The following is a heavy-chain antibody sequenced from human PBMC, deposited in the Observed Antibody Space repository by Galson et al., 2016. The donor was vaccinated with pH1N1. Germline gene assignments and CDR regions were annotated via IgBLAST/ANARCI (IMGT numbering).Heavy chain of an antibody. CDR2: IYWDDDK. CDR1: GFSLSTSGVG. CDR3: AHSGYGDYVGGLHY. D-gene: IGHD4-17*01. Sequence: PALVKPTQTLTLTCTFSGFSLSTSGVGVGWIRQPPGKALEWLALIYWDDDKRYSTSLKRRLTITKDTSKNQVVLTMTNMDPVDTATYYCAHSGYGDYVGGLHYWGQGTLVTVSS. J-gene: IGHJ4*02. V-gene: IGHV2-5*02.